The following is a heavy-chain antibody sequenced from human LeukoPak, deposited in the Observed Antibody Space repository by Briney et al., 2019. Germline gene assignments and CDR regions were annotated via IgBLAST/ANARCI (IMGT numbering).Heavy chain of an antibody. CDR2: IIPIFGTA. CDR3: ASSPPPSYCGGDCYRYYYYYYGMDV. CDR1: GGTFSSYA. V-gene: IGHV1-69*13. J-gene: IGHJ6*02. D-gene: IGHD2-21*02. Sequence: ASVKVSCKDSGGTFSSYAISWVRQAPGQGLEWMGGIIPIFGTANYAQKFQGRVTITADESTSTAYMELSSLRSEDTAVYYCASSPPPSYCGGDCYRYYYYYYGMDVWGQGTTVTVSS.